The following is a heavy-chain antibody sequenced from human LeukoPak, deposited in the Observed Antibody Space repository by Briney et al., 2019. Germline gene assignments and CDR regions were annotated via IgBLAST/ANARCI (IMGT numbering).Heavy chain of an antibody. CDR3: ASDSSGWYGYFQH. J-gene: IGHJ1*01. CDR1: GGSISSYY. D-gene: IGHD6-19*01. CDR2: IYTTGST. V-gene: IGHV4-4*07. Sequence: SETLSLTCTVSGGSISSYYWSWIRQPAGKGLEWIGRIYTTGSTYYNPSLRSRVTMSVDTSKNQFSLKVSSVTAADTAVYYCASDSSGWYGYFQHWGQGTVATVSS.